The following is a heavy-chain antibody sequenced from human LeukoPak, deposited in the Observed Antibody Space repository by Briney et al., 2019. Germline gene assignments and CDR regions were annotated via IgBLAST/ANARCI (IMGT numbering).Heavy chain of an antibody. Sequence: SETLSLTCTVSGGSISSNAHYWGWIRQPPGKGLEWIGSVYYSGNTYYNPSLKSRVTISVDTSKNQFSLRLSSVTAADTAVYYCARFSTGGYNYDAFDIWGQGTMVTVSS. CDR1: GGSISSNAHY. J-gene: IGHJ3*02. V-gene: IGHV4-39*01. D-gene: IGHD5-24*01. CDR2: VYYSGNT. CDR3: ARFSTGGYNYDAFDI.